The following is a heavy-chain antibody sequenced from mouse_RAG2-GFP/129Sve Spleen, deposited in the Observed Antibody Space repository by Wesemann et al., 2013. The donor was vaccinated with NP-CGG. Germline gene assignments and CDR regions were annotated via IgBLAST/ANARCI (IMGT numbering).Heavy chain of an antibody. Sequence: DVQLQESGPGLVKPSQSLSLTCTVTGYSITSDYAWNWIRQFPGNKLEWMGYISYSGSTSYNPSLKSRISITRDTSKNQFFLQLNSVTTEDTATYYCARDFDYWGQGTTLTVSS. CDR1: GYSITSDYA. J-gene: IGHJ2*01. V-gene: IGHV3-2*02. CDR3: ARDFDY. CDR2: ISYSGST.